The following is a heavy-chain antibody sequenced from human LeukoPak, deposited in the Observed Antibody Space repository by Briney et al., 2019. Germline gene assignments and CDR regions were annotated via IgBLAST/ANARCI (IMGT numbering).Heavy chain of an antibody. V-gene: IGHV4-34*01. Sequence: SETLSLTCAVYGGSFSGYYWSWIRQPPGKGLEWIGEINHSESTNYNPSLKSRVTISVDTSKNQFSLKLSSVTAADTAVYYCASDYCSSTSCSFDYWGQGTLVTVSS. D-gene: IGHD2-2*01. CDR1: GGSFSGYY. J-gene: IGHJ4*02. CDR2: INHSEST. CDR3: ASDYCSSTSCSFDY.